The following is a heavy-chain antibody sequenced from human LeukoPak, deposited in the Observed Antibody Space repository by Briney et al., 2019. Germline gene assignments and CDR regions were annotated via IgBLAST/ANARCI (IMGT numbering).Heavy chain of an antibody. CDR3: ATGYCSGGSCLSNWFDP. D-gene: IGHD2-15*01. Sequence: ASVKVSCKVSGYTLTELSMHWVRQAPGKGLEWMGGFDPEDGETIYAQKFQGRVTMTEDTSTDTAYMELSSLRSEDTAVYYCATGYCSGGSCLSNWFDPWGQGTLVTVSS. CDR2: FDPEDGET. V-gene: IGHV1-24*01. CDR1: GYTLTELS. J-gene: IGHJ5*02.